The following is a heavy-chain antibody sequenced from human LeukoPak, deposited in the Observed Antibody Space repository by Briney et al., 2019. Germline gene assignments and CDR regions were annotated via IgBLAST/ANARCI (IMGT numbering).Heavy chain of an antibody. CDR1: GYTFTGYY. CDR3: ARAFYGSGSYPETPGFDY. J-gene: IGHJ4*02. V-gene: IGHV1-2*02. Sequence: ASVKVSCKASGYTFTGYYMHWVRQAPGQGLEWMGWINPNSGGTNYAQKFQGRVTMTRDTSISTAYMELSRLRSDDTAVYYCARAFYGSGSYPETPGFDYWGQGTLVTVSS. CDR2: INPNSGGT. D-gene: IGHD3-10*01.